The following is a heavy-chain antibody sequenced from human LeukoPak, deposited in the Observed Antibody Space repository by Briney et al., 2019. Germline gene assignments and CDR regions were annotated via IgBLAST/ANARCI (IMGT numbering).Heavy chain of an antibody. J-gene: IGHJ5*02. CDR1: GGSISSTSYL. CDR2: IYYSGST. D-gene: IGHD4-17*01. Sequence: SETLSLTCTVSGGSISSTSYLWGWIRQPPGKVLEWIGSIYYSGSTFYNPSLKTRVTISLETSKNQFSLRLSSVTAADTAVHYCARCTNYGDYTGGFAPWGQGTLVTVSS. CDR3: ARCTNYGDYTGGFAP. V-gene: IGHV4-39*01.